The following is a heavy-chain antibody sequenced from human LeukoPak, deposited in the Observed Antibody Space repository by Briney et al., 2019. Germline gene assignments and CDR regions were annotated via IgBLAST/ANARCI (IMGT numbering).Heavy chain of an antibody. CDR2: INPNSGNT. CDR1: GYTFTRYD. CDR3: ARDTSYSSGWLMDWFDP. V-gene: IGHV1-8*03. Sequence: ASVKVSCKASGYTFTRYDINWVRQATGQGLEWMGWINPNSGNTGYAQKFQGRVTITRNTSISTAYMELSSLRSEDTAVYYCARDTSYSSGWLMDWFDPWGQGTLVTVSS. J-gene: IGHJ5*02. D-gene: IGHD6-19*01.